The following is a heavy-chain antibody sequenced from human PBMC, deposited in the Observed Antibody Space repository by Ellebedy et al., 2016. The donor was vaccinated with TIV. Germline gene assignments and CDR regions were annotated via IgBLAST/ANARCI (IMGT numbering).Heavy chain of an antibody. J-gene: IGHJ4*02. V-gene: IGHV4-59*08. D-gene: IGHD7-27*01. CDR1: YGSISSYY. CDR3: VRHHVWDGDLDS. CDR2: IYKGGST. Sequence: MPSETLSLTCSVSYGSISSYYWTWIRQPPGKGLEWLGYIYKGGSTNYNPSLQSRGTISLDTSKKEFSLNLRSVTAADTAIYYCVRHHVWDGDLDSWGQGTLVTVSS.